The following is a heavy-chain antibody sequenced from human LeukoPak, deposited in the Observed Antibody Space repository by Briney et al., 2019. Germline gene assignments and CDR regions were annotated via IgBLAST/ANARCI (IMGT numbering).Heavy chain of an antibody. CDR2: IYYSGST. V-gene: IGHV4-59*01. J-gene: IGHJ4*02. CDR1: GGSISSYY. D-gene: IGHD3-10*01. CDR3: ARAAGGFYYGSGSYYTFDY. Sequence: SETLSLTCTVSGGSISSYYWSWIRQPPGKGLEWIGYIYYSGSTNYNPSLKSRVTISVDTSKNQFSPKLSSVTAADTAVYYCARAAGGFYYGSGSYYTFDYWGQGTLVTVSS.